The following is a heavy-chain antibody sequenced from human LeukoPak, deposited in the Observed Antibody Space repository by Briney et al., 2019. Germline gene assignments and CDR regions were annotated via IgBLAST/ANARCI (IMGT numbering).Heavy chain of an antibody. J-gene: IGHJ5*02. CDR2: IYYSGST. CDR1: GGSISSSSYY. V-gene: IGHV4-39*07. Sequence: PSETLSLTCTVSGGSISSSSYYWGWLRQPPGRGLEGIAIIYYSGSTYYNPSLKSRFTISVHTSKNQFSSKLSSETAVDTVVYYCARESYCTNAVCEYSKNWFDAWGQGTLVTVSS. CDR3: ARESYCTNAVCEYSKNWFDA. D-gene: IGHD2-8*01.